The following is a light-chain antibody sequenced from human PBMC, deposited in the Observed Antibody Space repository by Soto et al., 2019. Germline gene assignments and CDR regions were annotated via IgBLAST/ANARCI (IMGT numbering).Light chain of an antibody. CDR2: EVT. CDR1: NSDVRDYNY. J-gene: IGLJ2*01. CDR3: SSYTTTTTLVA. Sequence: QSVLTQPASVSGSPGQSITISCTGSNSDVRDYNYVSWYQQHPGKAPKLILYEVTNRPSGVSNRFSGSKSGSTASLTISGLQAEDEADYYCSSYTTTTTLVAFGGGTKVTVL. V-gene: IGLV2-14*01.